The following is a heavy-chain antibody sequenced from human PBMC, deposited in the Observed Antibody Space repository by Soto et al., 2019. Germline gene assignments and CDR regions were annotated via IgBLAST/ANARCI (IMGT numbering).Heavy chain of an antibody. CDR3: ARDRPYCSSTSCSALWGYMDV. CDR1: GFTFGTYW. D-gene: IGHD2-2*01. V-gene: IGHV3-7*01. J-gene: IGHJ6*03. Sequence: GGSLRLSCTASGFTFGTYWMSWVRQAPGKGLEWVANINQDGGEKYYVDSVKGRFTISRDNAKNSLYLQMNSLRAEDTAVYYCARDRPYCSSTSCSALWGYMDVWGKGTTVTVSS. CDR2: INQDGGEK.